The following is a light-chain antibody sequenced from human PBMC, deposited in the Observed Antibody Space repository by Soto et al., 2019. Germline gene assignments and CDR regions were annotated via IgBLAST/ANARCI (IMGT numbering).Light chain of an antibody. CDR1: QGVRDD. J-gene: IGKJ1*01. Sequence: DIQMTQSPSSPSASVGDRVTMTCRASQGVRDDLGWYQQTPGKAPERLIYEASTLHRGVPSRFSGSGSGTEFTLTISSLQPEDFATYYCLQYSSYPWTFGQGTNVEIK. CDR2: EAS. V-gene: IGKV1-17*01. CDR3: LQYSSYPWT.